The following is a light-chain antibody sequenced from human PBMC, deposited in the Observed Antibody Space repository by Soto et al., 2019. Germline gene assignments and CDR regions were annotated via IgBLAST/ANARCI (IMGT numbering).Light chain of an antibody. CDR3: QKYGSAFT. J-gene: IGKJ3*01. CDR1: QSISSNY. Sequence: EIVLTQSPGTLSLSPGERATLSCRASQSISSNYLAWYQLKPGQGPRLLIYAASSRATGIPDRFSGSGSGTDFTLTISRLEPEDFALYYCQKYGSAFTFGPGTKVDIK. V-gene: IGKV3-20*01. CDR2: AAS.